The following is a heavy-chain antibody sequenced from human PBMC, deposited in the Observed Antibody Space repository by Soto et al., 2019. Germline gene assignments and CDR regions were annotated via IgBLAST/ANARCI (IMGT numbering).Heavy chain of an antibody. CDR3: ARDARDSSYYYDSSRYSGKYDY. J-gene: IGHJ4*02. CDR2: IIPIFGTA. Sequence: SVKVSCKASGGTFSSYAISWVRQAPGQGLEWMGGIIPIFGTANYAQKFQGRVTITADESTSTAYMELSSLRSEDTAVYYCARDARDSSYYYDSSRYSGKYDYWGQGTLVTVSS. D-gene: IGHD3-22*01. CDR1: GGTFSSYA. V-gene: IGHV1-69*13.